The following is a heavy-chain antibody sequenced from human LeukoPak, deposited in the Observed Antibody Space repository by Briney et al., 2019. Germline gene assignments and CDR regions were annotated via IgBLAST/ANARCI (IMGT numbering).Heavy chain of an antibody. Sequence: GSLRLSCGTSGLIFSSYGMHWVRQAPGEGLEWVAYIRHDESKTFYADSVKGRFTISRDNSKNTLYLQMHSLRAEDTALYYCAKLVIPSAYQGTYYMDVWGKGTTVTVSS. V-gene: IGHV3-30*02. CDR2: IRHDESKT. CDR1: GLIFSSYG. J-gene: IGHJ6*03. D-gene: IGHD2-21*01. CDR3: AKLVIPSAYQGTYYMDV.